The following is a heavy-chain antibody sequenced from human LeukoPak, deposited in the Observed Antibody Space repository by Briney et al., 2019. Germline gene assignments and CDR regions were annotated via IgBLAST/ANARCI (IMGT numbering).Heavy chain of an antibody. CDR2: ICLNSGSI. Sequence: CRSLRLPRAASWFTLYKYGMHLGRQTPREGPGGVSGICLNSGSIGYADSVKGRFTISRDNAKNSLYLQMNSLRAEDTALYYCAKDVHLILFDILTGYYGFGLDYWGQGTLVTVSS. J-gene: IGHJ4*02. V-gene: IGHV3-9*01. CDR1: WFTLYKYG. D-gene: IGHD3-9*01. CDR3: AKDVHLILFDILTGYYGFGLDY.